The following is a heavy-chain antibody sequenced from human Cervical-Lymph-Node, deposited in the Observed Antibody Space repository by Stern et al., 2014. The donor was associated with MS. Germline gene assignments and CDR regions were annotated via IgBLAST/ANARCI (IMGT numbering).Heavy chain of an antibody. CDR1: GGTFSSYE. D-gene: IGHD3-3*01. CDR2: IIPIFGTV. CDR3: ARGGTISGVAIRSYGLDV. Sequence: QVQLVESGAEVKKPGSSVKVSCKASGGTFSSYEINWVRQAPGQGLEWMGHIIPIFGTVDTAQKFEGRVTITADESTSTVNMELSSLRSEDTAVYYCARGGTISGVAIRSYGLDVWGQGTTVTVSS. J-gene: IGHJ6*02. V-gene: IGHV1-69*01.